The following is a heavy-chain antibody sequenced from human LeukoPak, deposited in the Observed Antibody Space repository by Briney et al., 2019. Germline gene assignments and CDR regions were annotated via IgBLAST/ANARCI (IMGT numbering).Heavy chain of an antibody. J-gene: IGHJ3*02. Sequence: GGSLRVSCAASGFIFSNYGMHWVRQAPGKGLEWVAVIWYDGSNKYYADSVKGRFTISRDNSKNTVYLQMNSLRAEDTAVYYCARGLRNTDTFDIWGQGTMVTVSS. CDR3: ARGLRNTDTFDI. V-gene: IGHV3-33*01. CDR1: GFIFSNYG. CDR2: IWYDGSNK.